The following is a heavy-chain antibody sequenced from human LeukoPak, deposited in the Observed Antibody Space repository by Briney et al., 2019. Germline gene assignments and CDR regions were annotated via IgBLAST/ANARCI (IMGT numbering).Heavy chain of an antibody. CDR2: ISSSSSYI. CDR1: GFTFSSYS. Sequence: GGSLRLSCAASGFTFSSYSMNWVRQAPGKGLEWVSSISSSSSYIYYADSVKGRFTISRDNAKNSLYLQMNSLRAEDTAVYYCARDLDSSRYYPLGYWGQGTLVTVSS. CDR3: ARDLDSSRYYPLGY. D-gene: IGHD3-22*01. J-gene: IGHJ4*02. V-gene: IGHV3-21*01.